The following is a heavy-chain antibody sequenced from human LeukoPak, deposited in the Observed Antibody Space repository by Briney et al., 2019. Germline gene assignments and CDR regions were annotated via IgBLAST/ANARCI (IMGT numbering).Heavy chain of an antibody. Sequence: QTGGSLRLSCAASGFIFSSYWMSWVRQAPGKGLVWVSRINSVGSSTSYADSVKGRFTISRDNAKNTLYLQMNSLRAEDTAVYYCARDLIAAAGNYYYGMDVWGQGTTVTVSS. J-gene: IGHJ6*02. CDR3: ARDLIAAAGNYYYGMDV. CDR1: GFIFSSYW. V-gene: IGHV3-74*01. CDR2: INSVGSST. D-gene: IGHD6-13*01.